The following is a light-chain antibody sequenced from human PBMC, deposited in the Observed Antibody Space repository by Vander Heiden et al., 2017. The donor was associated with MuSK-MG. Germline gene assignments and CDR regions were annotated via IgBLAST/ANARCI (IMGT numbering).Light chain of an antibody. CDR3: SSYTSSSTVV. CDR1: SSDVGGYNY. J-gene: IGLJ2*01. Sequence: QSALTPPPSVSASPGQSTTISCTGTSSDVGGYNYVSWYQQHPGKAPKLMIHDVSNRPSGVSNRFSGSKSGNTASLTISGLQAEDEADYYCSSYTSSSTVVFGGGTKLTVL. CDR2: DVS. V-gene: IGLV2-14*03.